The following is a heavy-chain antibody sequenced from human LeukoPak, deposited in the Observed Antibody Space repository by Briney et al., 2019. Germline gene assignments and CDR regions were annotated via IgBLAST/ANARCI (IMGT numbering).Heavy chain of an antibody. CDR2: MIPNSGNT. J-gene: IGHJ4*02. CDR3: ARDGCSGGSCYSLDY. Sequence: GASVKVSCKTSGYTFTNYDVHWVRQATGQGLEWMGWMIPNSGNTGYAQKFQGRVTMTTDTSTSTAYMELRSLRSDDTAVYYCARDGCSGGSCYSLDYWGQGTLVTVSS. CDR1: GYTFTNYD. D-gene: IGHD2-15*01. V-gene: IGHV1-8*01.